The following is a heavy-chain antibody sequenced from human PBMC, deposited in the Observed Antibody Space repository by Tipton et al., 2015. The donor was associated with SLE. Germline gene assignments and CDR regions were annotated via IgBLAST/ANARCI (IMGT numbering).Heavy chain of an antibody. CDR3: ARVRDGYNYPDS. J-gene: IGHJ4*02. Sequence: QSGPEVKKPGASVRVSCKASGYTFTTYGISWVRQAPGQGLGWMGWISTYNGNTNYAQKLQGRVTMTSDTSTSTAYMELSSLRSEDTAVYYCARVRDGYNYPDSWGQGTLVTVSS. CDR1: GYTFTTYG. CDR2: ISTYNGNT. D-gene: IGHD5-24*01. V-gene: IGHV1-18*01.